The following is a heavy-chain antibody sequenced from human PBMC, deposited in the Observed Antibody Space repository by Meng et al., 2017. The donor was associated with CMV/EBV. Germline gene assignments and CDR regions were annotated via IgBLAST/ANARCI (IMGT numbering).Heavy chain of an antibody. Sequence: GFSFSSYAVHWVRQAPGKGLEWVSLIVGSGATTYYADSVKSRFTISRDNSKNTLYLQLNGLRAEDSAMYYCAKGFCSGGNCYNFFDYWGQGTLVTVSS. D-gene: IGHD2-15*01. CDR3: AKGFCSGGNCYNFFDY. J-gene: IGHJ4*02. CDR1: GFSFSSYA. CDR2: IVGSGATT. V-gene: IGHV3-23*01.